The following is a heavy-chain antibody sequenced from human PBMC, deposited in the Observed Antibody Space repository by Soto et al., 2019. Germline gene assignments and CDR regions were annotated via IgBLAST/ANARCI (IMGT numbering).Heavy chain of an antibody. Sequence: GGSLRLSCAASGFTFSSYSMNWVRQAPGKGLEWVSSISSSSYIYYADSVKGRFTISRDNAKNSLYLQMNSLRAEDTAVYYCARDRHVDIVATINPYYMDVWGKGTTVTVSS. V-gene: IGHV3-21*01. D-gene: IGHD5-12*01. CDR1: GFTFSSYS. CDR2: ISSSSYI. CDR3: ARDRHVDIVATINPYYMDV. J-gene: IGHJ6*03.